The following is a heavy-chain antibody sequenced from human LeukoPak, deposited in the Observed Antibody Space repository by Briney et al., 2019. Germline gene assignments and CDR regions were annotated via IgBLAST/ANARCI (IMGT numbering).Heavy chain of an antibody. J-gene: IGHJ4*02. V-gene: IGHV3-23*01. CDR3: AKLRGAARLPDY. CDR1: GFTFSSYA. Sequence: GGSLRLSCAASGFTFSSYAMSWVRQAPGKGLEWVSVISGSGGSSYYADSVKGRFTISRDNSKNTLYLQMNSLRAEDTAVYYCAKLRGAARLPDYWGQGTLVTVPS. CDR2: ISGSGGSS. D-gene: IGHD6-6*01.